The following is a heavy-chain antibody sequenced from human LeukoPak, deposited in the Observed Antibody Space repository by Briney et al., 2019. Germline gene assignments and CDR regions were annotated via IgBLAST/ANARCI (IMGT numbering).Heavy chain of an antibody. D-gene: IGHD3-10*01. CDR3: ARDSKNLLWLGELLP. Sequence: KPSETLSLTCTVSGGSISSYYWSWIRQPPGQGLEWIGYIYYTGSTNYNPSLKSRVTISVDTSKNQFSLKLSSVTAADTAVYYCARDSKNLLWLGELLPWGQGTLVTVSS. CDR1: GGSISSYY. J-gene: IGHJ5*02. V-gene: IGHV4-59*01. CDR2: IYYTGST.